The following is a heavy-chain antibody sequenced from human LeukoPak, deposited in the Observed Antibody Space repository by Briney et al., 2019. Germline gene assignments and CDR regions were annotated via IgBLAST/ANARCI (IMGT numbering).Heavy chain of an antibody. D-gene: IGHD2-15*01. CDR3: ARSVVVVAATHLYYYYYYMDV. J-gene: IGHJ6*03. CDR2: IKQDGSEK. CDR1: GFTFSSYW. V-gene: IGHV3-7*01. Sequence: PGGSLRLSCAASGFTFSSYWMSWVRQAPGKGLEWVANIKQDGSEKYYVDSVKGRFTIPRDNAKNSLYLQMNSLRAEDTAVYYCARSVVVVAATHLYYYYYYMDVWGKGTTVTVSS.